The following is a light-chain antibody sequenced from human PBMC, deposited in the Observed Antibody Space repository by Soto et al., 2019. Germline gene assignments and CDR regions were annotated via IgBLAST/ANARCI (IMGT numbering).Light chain of an antibody. CDR3: QNSFTVPYT. V-gene: IGKV1-33*01. CDR1: QDISNR. J-gene: IGKJ2*01. Sequence: DIQMTQSPSSLSASVGDRITITCQASQDISNRLNWYHQKPGKAPNLLIYDASNLAAGVPSGFSGSGSGTHFTFTISSLQPEDIGTYYCQNSFTVPYTFGQGTKLEIK. CDR2: DAS.